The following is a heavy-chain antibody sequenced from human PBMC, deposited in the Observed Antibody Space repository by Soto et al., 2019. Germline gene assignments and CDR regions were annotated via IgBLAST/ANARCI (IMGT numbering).Heavy chain of an antibody. Sequence: SLRLSCAASGFTFSSYAMHWVRQAPGKGLEWVAVISYDGSNKYYADSVKGRFTISRDNSKNTLYLQMNSLRAEDTAVYYCAREGSGLTAFDYWGEGTLITVS. J-gene: IGHJ4*02. V-gene: IGHV3-30-3*01. CDR2: ISYDGSNK. CDR3: AREGSGLTAFDY. CDR1: GFTFSSYA. D-gene: IGHD3-10*01.